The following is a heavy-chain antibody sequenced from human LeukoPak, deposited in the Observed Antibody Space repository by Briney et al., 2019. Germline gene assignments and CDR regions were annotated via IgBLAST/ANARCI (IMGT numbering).Heavy chain of an antibody. Sequence: SETLSLTCTVSGGSISSYYWSWIRQPPGKGLEWIGYIYYSGSTNYNPSLKSRVTISVDTSKNQFSLKLSSVTAADTAVYYCARGGAAGESLDAFDIWGQGTMVTVSS. V-gene: IGHV4-59*01. CDR2: IYYSGST. CDR3: ARGGAAGESLDAFDI. J-gene: IGHJ3*02. CDR1: GGSISSYY. D-gene: IGHD6-13*01.